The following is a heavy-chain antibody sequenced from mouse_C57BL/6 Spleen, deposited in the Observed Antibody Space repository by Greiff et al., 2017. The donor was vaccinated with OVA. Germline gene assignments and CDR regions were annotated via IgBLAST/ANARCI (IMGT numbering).Heavy chain of an antibody. D-gene: IGHD3-2*02. J-gene: IGHJ4*01. Sequence: QVQLQQSGAELVMPGASVKLSCKASGYTFTSYWMHWVKQRPGQGLEWIGEIDPSDSYTNYNQKFKGKSTLTVDKSSSTAYMQLSSLTSEDSAVYYCARRLPHAMDYWGQGTSVTVSS. V-gene: IGHV1-69*01. CDR2: IDPSDSYT. CDR3: ARRLPHAMDY. CDR1: GYTFTSYW.